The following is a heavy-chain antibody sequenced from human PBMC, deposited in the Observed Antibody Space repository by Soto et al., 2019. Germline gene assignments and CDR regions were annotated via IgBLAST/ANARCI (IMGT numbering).Heavy chain of an antibody. CDR1: GLRFRSHA. V-gene: IGHV3-23*01. Sequence: PWGSLRLSCAASGLRFRSHAMHWVRQAPGKGLEWVAGISASGTDTFYGDSVKGRFTVSRDNSDKTVSLLLRALTTDDTATYYCLKNTDLWGKGTAVTVSS. CDR3: LKNTDL. CDR2: ISASGTDT. J-gene: IGHJ6*03.